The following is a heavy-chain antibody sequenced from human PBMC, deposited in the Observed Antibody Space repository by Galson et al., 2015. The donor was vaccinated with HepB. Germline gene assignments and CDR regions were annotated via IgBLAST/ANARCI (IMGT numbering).Heavy chain of an antibody. CDR1: GFTISSYS. V-gene: IGHV3-21*01. CDR2: IRSSRSHT. D-gene: IGHD2-21*02. CDR3: AKELLVTGGPENDGFDV. J-gene: IGHJ3*01. Sequence: SLRLSCAASGFTISSYSMNWVRQAPGKGLEWLSSIRSSRSHTQYADSLKGRFTISRDNANNLLSLQMNNLRVEDTAVYYCAKELLVTGGPENDGFDVWGQGTMVTVSS.